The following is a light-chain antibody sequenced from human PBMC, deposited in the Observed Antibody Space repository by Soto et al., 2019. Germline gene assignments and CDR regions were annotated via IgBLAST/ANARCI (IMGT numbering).Light chain of an antibody. CDR2: AAS. V-gene: IGKV1-39*01. J-gene: IGKJ3*01. CDR1: QSISNY. Sequence: DIQMTQSPSSLSASVKERVTITCRASQSISNYLNWYQQKPGKAPKLLIYAASSLESGVPSRFSGGGSGTDFTLTISSLQAEDFATYYCQQSFTTPFTFGPGTKVDI. CDR3: QQSFTTPFT.